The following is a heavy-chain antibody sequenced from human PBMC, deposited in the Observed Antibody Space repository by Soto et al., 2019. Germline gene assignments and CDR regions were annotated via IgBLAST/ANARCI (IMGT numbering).Heavy chain of an antibody. J-gene: IGHJ6*02. CDR3: ARRPGALVAVLYIFPLDGREALSDVDV. V-gene: IGHV3-30-3*01. CDR1: GFNFNYYP. Sequence: QMQLVESGGGVVQPGESLRLSCAASGFNFNYYPMHWGRQTPGKWLELVAVISLDGSNKFYADSVKGRFTISTDNSKTMLYLQMNSVSPEDAAVYYCARRPGALVAVLYIFPLDGREALSDVDVWGQGTTVSVSS. D-gene: IGHD6-19*01. CDR2: ISLDGSNK.